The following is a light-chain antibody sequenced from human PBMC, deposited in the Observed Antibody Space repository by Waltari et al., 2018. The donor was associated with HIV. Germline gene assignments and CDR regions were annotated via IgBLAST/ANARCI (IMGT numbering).Light chain of an antibody. CDR1: SSDVGDYTF. V-gene: IGLV2-14*01. J-gene: IGLJ2*01. CDR3: GSYTNTTTSVV. CDR2: EVT. Sequence: QSALTQPASVSGSPAQSITISCTGNSSDVGDYTFVSCYQQHPGRAPKLIIYEVTRRPSGVSNRFSGSKSGNTASLTISGLQAEDEADYSCGSYTNTTTSVVFGGGTKLTVL.